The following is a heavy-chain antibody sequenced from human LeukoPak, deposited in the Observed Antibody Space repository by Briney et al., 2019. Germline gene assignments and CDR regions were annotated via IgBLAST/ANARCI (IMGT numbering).Heavy chain of an antibody. Sequence: GGSLRLSCAASGFTFSDYWMHWVRQAPGKGLEWVSGTNEDGSRTAYADSVKGRFSSSRDNAKNTLYLQMNSLRAEDTAVYYCARKEGYSYGYYYYGMDVWGQGTTVTVSS. CDR3: ARKEGYSYGYYYYGMDV. D-gene: IGHD5-18*01. CDR1: GFTFSDYW. CDR2: TNEDGSRT. J-gene: IGHJ6*02. V-gene: IGHV3-74*01.